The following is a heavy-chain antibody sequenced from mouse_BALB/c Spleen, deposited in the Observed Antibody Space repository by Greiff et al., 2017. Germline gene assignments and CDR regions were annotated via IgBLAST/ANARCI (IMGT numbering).Heavy chain of an antibody. CDR2: INPSNGRT. J-gene: IGHJ1*01. CDR1: GYTFTSYW. CDR3: AREAARATGGYFDV. Sequence: QVQLKQPGAELVKPGASVKLSCKASGYTFTSYWMHWVKQRPGQGLEWIGEINPSNGRTNYNEKFKSKATLTVDKSSSPAYMQLSSLTSEDSAVYYCAREAARATGGYFDVWGAGTTVTVAS. V-gene: IGHV1S81*02. D-gene: IGHD3-1*01.